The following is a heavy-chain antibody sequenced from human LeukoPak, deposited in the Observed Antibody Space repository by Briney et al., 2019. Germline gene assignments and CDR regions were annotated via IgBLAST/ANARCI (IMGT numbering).Heavy chain of an antibody. V-gene: IGHV1-46*01. CDR3: ARALVGAKSGGD. D-gene: IGHD1-26*01. CDR1: GYTFTNYY. J-gene: IGHJ4*02. Sequence: ASVKVSCKASGYTFTNYYMHWVRQAPGQGLEWMGIINPSGGSTSYAQEFQGRVTMTRDTSTSTVYMELSGLRSEDTAAYYCARALVGAKSGGDWGQGTLVTVSS. CDR2: INPSGGST.